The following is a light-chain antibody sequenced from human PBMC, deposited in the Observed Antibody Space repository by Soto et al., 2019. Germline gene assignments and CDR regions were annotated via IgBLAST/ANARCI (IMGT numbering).Light chain of an antibody. Sequence: DIQMTQFPSTLSASVGGTVTMACRASQSSSTCLAWYQKRKGKAPELLIYDAASSEAGVPSRLRGSGYGTELTITITSMQTDDFATYYCQEYSNYPWTFGHGTKVDIK. CDR3: QEYSNYPWT. J-gene: IGKJ1*01. V-gene: IGKV1-5*01. CDR1: QSSSTC. CDR2: DAA.